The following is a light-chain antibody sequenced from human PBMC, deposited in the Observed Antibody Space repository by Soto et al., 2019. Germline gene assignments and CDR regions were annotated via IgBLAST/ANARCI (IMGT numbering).Light chain of an antibody. CDR3: MQATQFPIT. CDR1: QSLVPNNGNTY. V-gene: IGKV2-24*01. Sequence: DIVMTQTPLSSPVTLGQPASISCRSSQSLVPNNGNTYLSWLQQRPVQPPRLLIYQISDRFSGVPDRFSGSGAGTDFTLKISRVEAEDVGVYYCMQATQFPITFGQWTRLELK. CDR2: QIS. J-gene: IGKJ5*01.